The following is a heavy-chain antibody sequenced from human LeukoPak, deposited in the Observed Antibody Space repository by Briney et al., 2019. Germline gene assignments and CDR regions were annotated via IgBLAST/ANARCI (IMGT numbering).Heavy chain of an antibody. CDR3: AREGFWSGYYHFDY. D-gene: IGHD3-3*01. Sequence: GGSLRLSCAASGVTVSTIYMGWVRQAPGKGLDWVSVIYPDGRAYYADSVKGRFTISRDNSKNTLYLQMNSLRAEDTAVYYCAREGFWSGYYHFDYWGQGTLVTVSS. J-gene: IGHJ4*02. V-gene: IGHV3-53*01. CDR2: IYPDGRA. CDR1: GVTVSTIY.